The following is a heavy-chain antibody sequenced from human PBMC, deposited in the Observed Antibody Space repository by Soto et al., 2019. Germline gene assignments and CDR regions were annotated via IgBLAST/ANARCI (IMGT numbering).Heavy chain of an antibody. CDR3: QIDSSGYYYGY. Sequence: GGSLRLSCAASGFTFSSYSMNWVRQAPGKGLEWVSSISSSSSYIYYADSVKGRFTISRDNAKNSLYLQMNSLRAEDTAVYYCQIDSSGYYYGYWGQGPLVTVYS. D-gene: IGHD3-22*01. V-gene: IGHV3-21*01. CDR1: GFTFSSYS. CDR2: ISSSSSYI. J-gene: IGHJ4*02.